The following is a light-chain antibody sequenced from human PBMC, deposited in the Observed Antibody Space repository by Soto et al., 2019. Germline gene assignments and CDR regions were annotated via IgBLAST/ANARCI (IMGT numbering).Light chain of an antibody. CDR1: QSVINSS. CDR2: YTS. Sequence: ELVLTQSPATLSLSPGERATLSCRARQSVINSSVPWKQEKSGQAPRIIXAYTSSMVTGSPDRLSGSGSGTDFTLTINRLEPEYFAVFYCQQYGTAESIFGQGTRLEIK. CDR3: QQYGTAESI. J-gene: IGKJ5*01. V-gene: IGKV3-20*01.